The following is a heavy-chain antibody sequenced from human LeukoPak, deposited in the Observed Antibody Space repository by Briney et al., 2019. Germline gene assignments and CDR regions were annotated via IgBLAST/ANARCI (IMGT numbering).Heavy chain of an antibody. J-gene: IGHJ4*02. CDR2: ISSSSSYI. CDR1: GFTFSSYS. CDR3: AREGTAMVSSDY. V-gene: IGHV3-21*01. Sequence: GGSLRLSCAASGFTFSSYSMNWVRQAPGKGLEWVSSISSSSSYIYYADSVKGRFTISRDNAKNSLYLQMNSLRAEDTAVYYCAREGTAMVSSDYWGRGTLVTVSS. D-gene: IGHD5-18*01.